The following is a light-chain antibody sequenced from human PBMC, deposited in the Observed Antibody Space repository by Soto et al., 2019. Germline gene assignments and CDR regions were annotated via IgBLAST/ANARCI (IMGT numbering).Light chain of an antibody. V-gene: IGKV1-5*01. CDR1: QSISSW. J-gene: IGKJ1*01. CDR2: DVS. CDR3: QQYNTFWT. Sequence: DIKMTQSPSTLSGSVGDRVTITCRASQSISSWLAWYQQKPGKAPKLLIYDVSSLKSGVPSRFSGSGSGTEFSLTISSLQPDDSATYYCQQYNTFWTFGQGTKVDIK.